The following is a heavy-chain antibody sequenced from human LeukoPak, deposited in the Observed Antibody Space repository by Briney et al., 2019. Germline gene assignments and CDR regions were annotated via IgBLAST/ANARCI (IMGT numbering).Heavy chain of an antibody. Sequence: ASVKVSCKASGYTFTSYDINWVRQATGQGLEWMGWMNPNSGNTGYAQKFQGSVTMTRNTSISTAYMELSSLRSKDTGVYYCTTDLPKSVSYYDTNNYYVGYYFDYWGQGTLVTVSS. CDR1: GYTFTSYD. D-gene: IGHD3-22*01. J-gene: IGHJ4*02. CDR3: TTDLPKSVSYYDTNNYYVGYYFDY. V-gene: IGHV1-8*01. CDR2: MNPNSGNT.